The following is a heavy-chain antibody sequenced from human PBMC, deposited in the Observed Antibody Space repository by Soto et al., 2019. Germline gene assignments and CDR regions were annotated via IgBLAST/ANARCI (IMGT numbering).Heavy chain of an antibody. CDR2: FDPEDGET. D-gene: IGHD2-15*01. J-gene: IGHJ4*02. CDR1: GYTLTELS. CDR3: ATDFSCSGGSCYDY. Sequence: GASVKVSCKVSGYTLTELSMHWVRQAPGKGLECMGGFDPEDGETIYAQKFQGRVTMTEDTSTDTAYMELSSLRSEDTAVYYCATDFSCSGGSCYDYWGQGTLVTVSS. V-gene: IGHV1-24*01.